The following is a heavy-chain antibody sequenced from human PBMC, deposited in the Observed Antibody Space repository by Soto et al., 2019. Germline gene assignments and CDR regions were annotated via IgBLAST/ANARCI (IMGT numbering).Heavy chain of an antibody. J-gene: IGHJ4*02. V-gene: IGHV1-69*01. CDR3: ARSGSGDTAMVTEGY. D-gene: IGHD5-18*01. Sequence: QVQLVQSGAEVKKPGSSVKVSCEASGGTFSSYAISWVRQAPGQGLEWMGGIIPIFGTANYAQKFQGRVTITADESTSTAYMELSSLRSEDTAEYYCARSGSGDTAMVTEGYWGQGTLVTVSS. CDR1: GGTFSSYA. CDR2: IIPIFGTA.